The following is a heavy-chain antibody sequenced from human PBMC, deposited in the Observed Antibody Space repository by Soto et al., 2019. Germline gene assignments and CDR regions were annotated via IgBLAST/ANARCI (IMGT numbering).Heavy chain of an antibody. D-gene: IGHD1-1*01. CDR2: INPNSGGT. Sequence: ASVKVSCKASGYTFTGYYMHWVRQAPGQGLEWMGWINPNSGGTNYAQKFQGWVTMTRDTSISTAYMELSRLRSDDTAVYYCARQATTRELDGAFDIWGQGTMVTVSS. J-gene: IGHJ3*02. CDR1: GYTFTGYY. CDR3: ARQATTRELDGAFDI. V-gene: IGHV1-2*04.